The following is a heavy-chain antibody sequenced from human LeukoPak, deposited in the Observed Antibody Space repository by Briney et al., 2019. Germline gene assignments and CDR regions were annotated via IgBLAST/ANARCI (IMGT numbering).Heavy chain of an antibody. D-gene: IGHD4-23*01. CDR2: VYNSGT. J-gene: IGHJ4*02. V-gene: IGHV4-59*01. CDR3: ARDYGGKFDC. CDR1: GGSIRNFY. Sequence: SETLSLTCTVPGGSIRNFYWSWIRQTPGKGLEWIGYVYNSGTNYNPSLKSRVTISMDTSKNQFSLNLNSVTAADTAVYYCARDYGGKFDCWGQGTLVTVSS.